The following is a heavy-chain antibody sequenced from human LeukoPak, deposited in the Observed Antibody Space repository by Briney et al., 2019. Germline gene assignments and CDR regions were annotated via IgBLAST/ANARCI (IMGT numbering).Heavy chain of an antibody. CDR3: ARGGPKYCSSTSCYYYYMDV. CDR2: MNPNSGNT. D-gene: IGHD2-2*01. Sequence: GASVKVSCKASGYTFTSYDINWVRQATGQGLEWMGWMNPNSGNTGYAQKFQGRVTMTRSTSISTAYMELSSLRSEDTAVYYCARGGPKYCSSTSCYYYYMDVWGKGTTVTVSS. CDR1: GYTFTSYD. J-gene: IGHJ6*03. V-gene: IGHV1-8*01.